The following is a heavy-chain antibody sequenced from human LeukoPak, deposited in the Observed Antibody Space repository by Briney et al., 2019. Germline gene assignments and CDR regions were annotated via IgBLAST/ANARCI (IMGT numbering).Heavy chain of an antibody. CDR2: ISAYNGNT. J-gene: IGHJ3*02. Sequence: ASVKVSCKASGYTFTSYGISWVRQAPGQGLEWMGWISAYNGNTNYAQKLQGRVTMTTDTSTSTAYMELRSLRSDATAVYYCAREVVGATSAAFDIWGQGTMVTVSS. CDR3: AREVVGATSAAFDI. V-gene: IGHV1-18*01. CDR1: GYTFTSYG. D-gene: IGHD1-26*01.